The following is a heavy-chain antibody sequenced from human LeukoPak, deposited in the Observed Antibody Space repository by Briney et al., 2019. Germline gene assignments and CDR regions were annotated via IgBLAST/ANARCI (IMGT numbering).Heavy chain of an antibody. CDR2: IIPTFDTA. CDR3: ARDWDGSGSPFDY. V-gene: IGHV1-69*05. CDR1: GGTFSGYA. J-gene: IGHJ4*02. Sequence: SVKVSCTASGGTFSGYAFTWVRQAPGQGLEWMGGIIPTFDTANYAQKFQGRVTMTRDTSTSTVYMELSSLRSEDTAVYYCARDWDGSGSPFDYWGQGTLVTVSS. D-gene: IGHD3-10*01.